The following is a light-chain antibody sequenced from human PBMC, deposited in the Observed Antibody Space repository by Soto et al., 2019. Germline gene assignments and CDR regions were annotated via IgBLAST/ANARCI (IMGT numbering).Light chain of an antibody. CDR3: HHYGYGADT. Sequence: LILTQSPGTLSLSPGERATLSCRASESVRNNSLAWYQQHPGQAPRLLIFGASSRATGIPDRFTGTGSGADSSLTISTLEPDDSAVYFCHHYGYGADTFGQGTKLEIK. J-gene: IGKJ2*01. CDR1: ESVRNNS. V-gene: IGKV3-20*01. CDR2: GAS.